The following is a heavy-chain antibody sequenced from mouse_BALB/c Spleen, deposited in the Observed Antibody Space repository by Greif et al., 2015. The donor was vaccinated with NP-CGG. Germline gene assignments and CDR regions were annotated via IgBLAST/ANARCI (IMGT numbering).Heavy chain of an antibody. J-gene: IGHJ4*01. CDR3: AVWYYAMDY. D-gene: IGHD2-10*02. Sequence: QVQLKESGAELVKPGTSVKLSCKASGYNFTSYWINWVKLRPGLGLEWIGDIYPGSGSTNYNEKFKSKATLTVDTSSSTAYMQLSSLASEDSALYYCAVWYYAMDYWGQGTSVTVSS. CDR1: GYNFTSYW. V-gene: IGHV1-55*01. CDR2: IYPGSGST.